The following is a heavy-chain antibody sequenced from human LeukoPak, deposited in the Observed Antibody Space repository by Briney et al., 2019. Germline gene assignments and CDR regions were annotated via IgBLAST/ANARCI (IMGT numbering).Heavy chain of an antibody. J-gene: IGHJ4*02. CDR3: GRAPLLSPFDY. CDR2: ISSSGRTI. Sequence: PGGSLRLSCAASGFTFSSYEMNWVRQAPGKGLEWVSYISSSGRTIYSADSVKGRFTISRDNAKKSLYLQMNSLRAEDTAVYYCGRAPLLSPFDYCGQGTLVTVSS. V-gene: IGHV3-48*03. CDR1: GFTFSSYE.